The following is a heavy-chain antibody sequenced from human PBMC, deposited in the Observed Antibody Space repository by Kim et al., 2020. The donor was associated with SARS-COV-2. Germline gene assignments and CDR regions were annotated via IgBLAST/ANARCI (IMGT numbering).Heavy chain of an antibody. J-gene: IGHJ4*02. Sequence: RFTISRDNTKNSLYLQMNSLRTEDTAVYYCAREANPTYYYDSSGSDLFDYWGQGTLVTVSS. V-gene: IGHV3-48*03. CDR3: AREANPTYYYDSSGSDLFDY. D-gene: IGHD3-22*01.